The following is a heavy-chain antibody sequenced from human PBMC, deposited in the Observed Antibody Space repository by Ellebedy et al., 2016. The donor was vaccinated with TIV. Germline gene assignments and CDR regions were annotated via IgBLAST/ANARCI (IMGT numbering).Heavy chain of an antibody. V-gene: IGHV3-21*01. CDR2: ISSSSSYI. CDR1: GFTFSSYS. J-gene: IGHJ6*03. Sequence: GGSLRLSXAASGFTFSSYSMNWVRQAPGKGLEWVSSISSSSSYIYYADSVKGRFTISRDNAKNSLYLQMNSLRAEDTAVYYCARAGTIFPSRRPDYMDVWGKGTTVTVSS. D-gene: IGHD3-3*01. CDR3: ARAGTIFPSRRPDYMDV.